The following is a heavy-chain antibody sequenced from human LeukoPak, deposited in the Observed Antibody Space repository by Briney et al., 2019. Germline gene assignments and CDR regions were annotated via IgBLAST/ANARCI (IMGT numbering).Heavy chain of an antibody. D-gene: IGHD6-13*01. CDR1: GGSISSGDYY. CDR3: ARDRLVIAAVGLHVPGTPYYYYGMDV. J-gene: IGHJ6*02. Sequence: SETLSPTCTVSGGSISSGDYYWSWIRQPPGKGLEWIGYIYYSGSTDYNPSLKSRVTISIDTSNNQFSLKLSSVTAADTAVYYCARDRLVIAAVGLHVPGTPYYYYGMDVWGQGTTVTVSS. CDR2: IYYSGST. V-gene: IGHV4-61*08.